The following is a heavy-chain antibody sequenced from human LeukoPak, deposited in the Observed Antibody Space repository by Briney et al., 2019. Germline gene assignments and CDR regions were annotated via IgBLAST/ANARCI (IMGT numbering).Heavy chain of an antibody. D-gene: IGHD5-12*01. J-gene: IGHJ4*02. CDR2: ISHSGST. V-gene: IGHV4-4*02. CDR3: AREVGDSGYNDY. CDR1: GGSISSSNW. Sequence: PSETLSLTCAVSGGSISSSNWWSWVRQPPGKGLEWIGEISHSGSTNYNPSLKSRVTISVDKSKNQFSLKLSSVTAADTAVYYCAREVGDSGYNDYWGQGTLVTVSS.